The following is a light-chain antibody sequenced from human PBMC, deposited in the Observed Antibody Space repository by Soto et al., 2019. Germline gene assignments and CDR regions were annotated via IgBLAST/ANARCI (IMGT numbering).Light chain of an antibody. CDR1: QSVSSTY. Sequence: EIVLTQSPGTLCLSPGERATLSCRAVQSVSSTYLIWYQQKPGPAPRLLIYGASSRATGVPDRFSGGGSGTDFTLTISRVEAEDFAVYYCHHTGNSPPWTFGQGTKVDIK. J-gene: IGKJ1*01. CDR2: GAS. CDR3: HHTGNSPPWT. V-gene: IGKV3-20*01.